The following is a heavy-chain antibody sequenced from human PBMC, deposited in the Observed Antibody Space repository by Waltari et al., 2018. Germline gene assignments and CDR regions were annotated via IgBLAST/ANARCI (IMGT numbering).Heavy chain of an antibody. D-gene: IGHD3-22*01. Sequence: QVQLQESGPGLVKPSETLSLTCTVSGGSISSYYWRWIRQPPGKGLEWIGYIYYSGSTNYNPSLKSRVTISVDTSKNQFSLKLSSVTAADTAVYYCARAKEGGYGDYWGQGTLVTVSS. CDR3: ARAKEGGYGDY. J-gene: IGHJ4*02. CDR1: GGSISSYY. CDR2: IYYSGST. V-gene: IGHV4-59*01.